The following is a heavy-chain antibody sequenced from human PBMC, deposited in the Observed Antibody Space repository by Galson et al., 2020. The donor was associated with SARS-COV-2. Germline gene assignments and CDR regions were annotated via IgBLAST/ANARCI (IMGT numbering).Heavy chain of an antibody. J-gene: IGHJ4*02. V-gene: IGHV1-2*02. CDR1: GFSFTDYY. CDR3: ARVYYGDYMDY. D-gene: IGHD4-17*01. CDR2: INPNSGGT. Sequence: ASVKVSCKASGFSFTDYYMHWVRQAPGQGLEWMGWINPNSGGTILAQKFQGRVTMTTDTSISTAYMELSSLRSDDTAVYSCARVYYGDYMDYWGQGTLVTVSS.